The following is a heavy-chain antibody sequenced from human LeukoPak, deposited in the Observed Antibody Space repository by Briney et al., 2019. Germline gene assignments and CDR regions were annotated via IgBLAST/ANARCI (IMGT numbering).Heavy chain of an antibody. CDR2: ISVYNGHT. J-gene: IGHJ4*02. V-gene: IGHV1-18*01. CDR1: GYTFTSYG. CDR3: ARDGDYGDYF. Sequence: ASVKVSCKASGYTFTSYGISWVRQAPGQGLEWLGWISVYNGHTNYAQKLQGRVTMTTDTSTTTAYMELRTLRSDDTAVYYCARDGDYGDYFWGQGTLVTVSS. D-gene: IGHD4-17*01.